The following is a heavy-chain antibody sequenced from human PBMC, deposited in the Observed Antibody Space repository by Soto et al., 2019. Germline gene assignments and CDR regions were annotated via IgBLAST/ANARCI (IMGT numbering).Heavy chain of an antibody. CDR2: INHSGST. CDR1: GGSFSGYY. CDR3: AYGSGWYGDY. J-gene: IGHJ4*02. V-gene: IGHV4-34*01. Sequence: XGTLSLTCAVYGGSFSGYYWSWIRQPPGKGLEWIGEINHSGSTNYNPSLKSRVTISVDTSKNQFSLKLSSVTAADTAVYYCAYGSGWYGDYWGQGTLVTVSS. D-gene: IGHD6-19*01.